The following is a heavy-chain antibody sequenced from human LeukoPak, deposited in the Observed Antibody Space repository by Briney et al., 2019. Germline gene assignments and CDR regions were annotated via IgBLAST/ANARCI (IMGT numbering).Heavy chain of an antibody. CDR1: GYTFTSYA. D-gene: IGHD2-15*01. CDR2: INTNTGNP. Sequence: ASVKVSCKASGYTFTSYAMNWVRQAPGQGLEWMGWINTNTGNPTYAQGFTGRFVFSLDTSVSTAYLQISSLKAEDTAVYYCARSGYPGGSIVVVVAATHFDYWGQGTLVTVSS. CDR3: ARSGYPGGSIVVVVAATHFDY. V-gene: IGHV7-4-1*02. J-gene: IGHJ4*02.